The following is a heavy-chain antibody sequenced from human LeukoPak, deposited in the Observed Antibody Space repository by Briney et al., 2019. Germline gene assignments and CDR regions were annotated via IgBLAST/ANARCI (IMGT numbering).Heavy chain of an antibody. CDR1: GGSISSYY. CDR3: ARDGPPDILTGTYYGMDV. D-gene: IGHD3-9*01. Sequence: SETLSLTCTVSGGSISSYYWSWIRQAPGKGLEWIGYIYYSGSTNYNPSLKSRVTISVDTSKNQFSLKLSSVTAADTAVYYCARDGPPDILTGTYYGMDVWGKGTTVTVSS. CDR2: IYYSGST. V-gene: IGHV4-59*01. J-gene: IGHJ6*04.